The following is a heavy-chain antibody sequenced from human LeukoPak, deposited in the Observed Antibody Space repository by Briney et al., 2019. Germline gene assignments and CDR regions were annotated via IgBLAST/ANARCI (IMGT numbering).Heavy chain of an antibody. Sequence: GGSLRLSCAASGFTFDDYAMHWVRQAPGKGLEWVSLISWDGGSTYYADSVKGRFTISRDNSKNPLYLQMNSLRAEDTALYYCAKGAAAGPYYYYMDVWGKGTTVTVSS. CDR1: GFTFDDYA. CDR3: AKGAAAGPYYYYMDV. CDR2: ISWDGGST. V-gene: IGHV3-43D*04. J-gene: IGHJ6*03. D-gene: IGHD6-13*01.